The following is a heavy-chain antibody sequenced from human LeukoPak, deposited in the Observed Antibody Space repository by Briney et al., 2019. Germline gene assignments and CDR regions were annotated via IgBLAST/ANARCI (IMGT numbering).Heavy chain of an antibody. CDR2: ISAYNGNT. J-gene: IGHJ4*02. CDR3: ARAPRAYLTMVRGVIDY. V-gene: IGHV1-18*01. CDR1: GYTFTSYG. Sequence: ASVKVSCKASGYTFTSYGVSWVRQAPGQGLEWMGWISAYNGNTNYAQKLQGRVTMTTDTSTSTAYMELRSLRSDDTAVYYCARAPRAYLTMVRGVIDYWGQGTLVTVSS. D-gene: IGHD3-10*01.